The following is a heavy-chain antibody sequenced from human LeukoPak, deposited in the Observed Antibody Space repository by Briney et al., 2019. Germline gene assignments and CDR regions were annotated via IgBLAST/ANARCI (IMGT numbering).Heavy chain of an antibody. CDR2: IYYSGST. CDR1: GGSISSSSYY. V-gene: IGHV4-39*01. Sequence: SETLSLTCTVSGGSISSSSYYWGWIRQPPGKGLEWIGSIYYSGSTYYNPSLKSRVTISVDTSKNQFSLKLSSVTAADMAVYYCARRLPNYDFWSGYYAYYYYGMDVWGQGTTVTVSS. D-gene: IGHD3-3*01. J-gene: IGHJ6*02. CDR3: ARRLPNYDFWSGYYAYYYYGMDV.